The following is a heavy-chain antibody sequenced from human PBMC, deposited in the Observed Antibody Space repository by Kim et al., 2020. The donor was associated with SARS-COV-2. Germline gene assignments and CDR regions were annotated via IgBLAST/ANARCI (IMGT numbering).Heavy chain of an antibody. V-gene: IGHV3-49*03. J-gene: IGHJ4*02. D-gene: IGHD2-21*01. CDR3: TRAEIVVVIAHLDY. Sequence: GGSLRLSCTASGFTFGDYAMSWFRQAPGKGLEWVGFIRSKAYGGTTEYAASVKGRFTISRDDSKSIAYLQMNSLKTEDTAVYYCTRAEIVVVIAHLDYWGQGTLVTVSS. CDR1: GFTFGDYA. CDR2: IRSKAYGGTT.